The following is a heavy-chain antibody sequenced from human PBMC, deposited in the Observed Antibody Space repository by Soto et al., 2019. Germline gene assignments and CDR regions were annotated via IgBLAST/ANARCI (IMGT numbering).Heavy chain of an antibody. CDR2: ISGSGGST. J-gene: IGHJ5*02. Sequence: EVQLLESGGGLVQPGGSLRLSCAASGFTFSSYAMSWVRQAPGKGLEWVSAISGSGGSTYYADSVKGRFTISRDNSKNTLFLQMNSLRAEVTAVYYCAATMVRGVIIGFDPWGQGTLVTVSS. V-gene: IGHV3-23*01. CDR3: AATMVRGVIIGFDP. CDR1: GFTFSSYA. D-gene: IGHD3-10*01.